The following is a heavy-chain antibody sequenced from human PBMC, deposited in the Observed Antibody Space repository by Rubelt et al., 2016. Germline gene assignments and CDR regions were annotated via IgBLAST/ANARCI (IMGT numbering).Heavy chain of an antibody. Sequence: GGSLRLSCAASGLTFSIYAMNWVRQAPGKGLEWVSVVSGSGGITYYADSVKGRFTISRDNSKNTIYLQMNSLRAEDTAVYYCARENDCSSVSCRWGQGTTVTVSS. D-gene: IGHD2-2*01. J-gene: IGHJ3*01. CDR1: GLTFSIYA. CDR3: ARENDCSSVSCR. V-gene: IGHV3-23*01. CDR2: VSGSGGIT.